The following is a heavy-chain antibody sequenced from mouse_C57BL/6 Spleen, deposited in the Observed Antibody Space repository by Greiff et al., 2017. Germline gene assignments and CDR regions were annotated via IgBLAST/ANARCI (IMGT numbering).Heavy chain of an antibody. CDR1: GYTFTSYW. CDR2: IYPGSGST. V-gene: IGHV1-55*01. CDR3: SSGSYDGYRYYAMDY. Sequence: QVQLQQPGAELVKPGASVKMSCKASGYTFTSYWITWVKQRPGQGLEWIGDIYPGSGSTNYNEKFKSKATLTVDTSSSTAYMQLSSLTSEDSAVYFCSSGSYDGYRYYAMDYWGQGTSVTVSS. D-gene: IGHD2-3*01. J-gene: IGHJ4*01.